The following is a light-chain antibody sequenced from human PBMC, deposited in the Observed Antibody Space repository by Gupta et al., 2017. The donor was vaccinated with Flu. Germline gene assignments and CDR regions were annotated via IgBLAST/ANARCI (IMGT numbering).Light chain of an antibody. CDR1: SSNIGSTT. Sequence: QSVLTQPPSASGTPGQWFTISCSGSSSNIGSTTVNWYQQLPGTAPKLLMYSNSQRPSGVPDRFSGSKSGTSASLAISGLQSEDEADYYCAAWDDSLNAWVFGGGTKLTAL. CDR2: SNS. J-gene: IGLJ3*02. V-gene: IGLV1-44*01. CDR3: AAWDDSLNAWV.